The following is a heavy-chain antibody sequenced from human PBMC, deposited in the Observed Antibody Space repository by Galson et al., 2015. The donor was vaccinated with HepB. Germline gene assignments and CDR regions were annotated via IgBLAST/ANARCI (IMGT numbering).Heavy chain of an antibody. J-gene: IGHJ6*02. V-gene: IGHV1-69*04. Sequence: SVKVSCKASGGTFSSYAISWVRQAPGQGLEWMGRIIPILGIANYAQKFQGRVTITADKSTSTAYMELSSLRSEDTAVYYCAAVRRGFGLVYYYYGMDVWGQGTTVTVSS. CDR2: IIPILGIA. CDR3: AAVRRGFGLVYYYYGMDV. D-gene: IGHD3-3*01. CDR1: GGTFSSYA.